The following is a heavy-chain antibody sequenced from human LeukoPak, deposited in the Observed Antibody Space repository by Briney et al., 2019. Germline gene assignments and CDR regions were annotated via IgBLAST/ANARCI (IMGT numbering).Heavy chain of an antibody. CDR3: ATKAWGSGTFDI. CDR2: ISNSGST. J-gene: IGHJ3*02. D-gene: IGHD7-27*01. V-gene: IGHV4-59*01. Sequence: SETLSLTCDVSGGSTSSYYWNWLRQPPGKGLEWIGYISNSGSTRSNPSLKSRVAISADTSKNQFSLNLTSVTAADTAMYYRATKAWGSGTFDIWGRGTMVTVSS. CDR1: GGSTSSYY.